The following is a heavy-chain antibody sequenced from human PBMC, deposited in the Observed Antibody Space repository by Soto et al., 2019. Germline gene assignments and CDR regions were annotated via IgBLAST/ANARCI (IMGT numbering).Heavy chain of an antibody. J-gene: IGHJ5*02. D-gene: IGHD3-16*01. V-gene: IGHV1-18*01. CDR1: GYTFTNFG. Sequence: QVQLVQSGAEVKKPGASVKVSCRASGYTFTNFGVTWVRRAPGQGLEWMGWISAYTDTPNYAQKFQGRVTMTIDTSPSPAFMDLRSLTSDDTAVYFCARVIPGVEAWFDPWGQGTLVTVSS. CDR3: ARVIPGVEAWFDP. CDR2: ISAYTDTP.